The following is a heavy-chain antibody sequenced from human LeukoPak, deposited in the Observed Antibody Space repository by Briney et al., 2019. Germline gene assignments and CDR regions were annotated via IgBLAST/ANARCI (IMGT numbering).Heavy chain of an antibody. CDR3: ARPIVVVPAAIEVGEYYFDY. J-gene: IGHJ4*02. Sequence: PSETLSLTCTVSGGSISSSSYYWGWIRQPPGEGLEWIGSIYYSGSTYYNPSLKSRVTISVDTSKNQFSLKLSSVTAADTAVYYCARPIVVVPAAIEVGEYYFDYWGQGTLVTVSS. CDR1: GGSISSSSYY. V-gene: IGHV4-39*01. D-gene: IGHD2-2*02. CDR2: IYYSGST.